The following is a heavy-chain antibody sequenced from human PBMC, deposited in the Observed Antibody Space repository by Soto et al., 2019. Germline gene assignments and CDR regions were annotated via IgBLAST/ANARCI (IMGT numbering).Heavy chain of an antibody. CDR2: ISYYGSNK. CDR1: GFTFSSYA. CDR3: ARDRRSGSLGLFDY. V-gene: IGHV3-30-3*01. D-gene: IGHD1-26*01. Sequence: QVQLVESGGGVVQPGRSLRLSCAASGFTFSSYAMHWVRQAPGKGLEWVAVISYYGSNKYYADSVNGRFTISRDNSKNTRYLQMNSLRAEDTAVYYCARDRRSGSLGLFDYWGQGTRVTVAS. J-gene: IGHJ4*02.